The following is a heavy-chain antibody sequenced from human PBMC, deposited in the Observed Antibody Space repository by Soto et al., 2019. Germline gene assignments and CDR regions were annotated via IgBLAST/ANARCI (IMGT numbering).Heavy chain of an antibody. Sequence: PSETLSLTCTVSGGSISSGGYYWSWTRQHPGKGLEWIGYIYYSGSTYYNPSLKSRVTISVDTSKNQFSLKLSSVTAADTAVYYCAREPSGKLRAAFDIWGQGTMVTVSS. V-gene: IGHV4-31*03. CDR2: IYYSGST. J-gene: IGHJ3*02. CDR3: AREPSGKLRAAFDI. CDR1: GGSISSGGYY. D-gene: IGHD6-13*01.